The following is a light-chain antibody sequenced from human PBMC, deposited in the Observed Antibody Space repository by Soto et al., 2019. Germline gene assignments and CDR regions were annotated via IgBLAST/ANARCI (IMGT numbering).Light chain of an antibody. CDR1: SSDVGTYNY. Sequence: QSALTQPASVSGSPGQSITIACTGTSSDVGTYNYVSWYQQHPGKAPKLMIFDVSNRPSGVSNRFSGSKSGNTASLTISGLQAEDEADYYGSSYTTSTTLVFVFGTGTKVTVL. V-gene: IGLV2-14*01. CDR2: DVS. J-gene: IGLJ1*01. CDR3: SSYTTSTTLVFV.